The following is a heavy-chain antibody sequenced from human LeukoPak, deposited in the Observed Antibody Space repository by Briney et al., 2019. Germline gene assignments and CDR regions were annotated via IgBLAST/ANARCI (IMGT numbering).Heavy chain of an antibody. V-gene: IGHV1-8*01. CDR3: ARRSYYDFWSGYYDYLGLDV. CDR1: GYIFTSYE. CDR2: MNPDSGNT. D-gene: IGHD3-3*01. Sequence: GASVKASCRASGYIFTSYEINWVRQATGQGLEWMGWMNPDSGNTGYAQKFQGRITMTRDTSINTVYMELSSLRSEDTAVYYCARRSYYDFWSGYYDYLGLDVWGQGTTVTVSS. J-gene: IGHJ6*02.